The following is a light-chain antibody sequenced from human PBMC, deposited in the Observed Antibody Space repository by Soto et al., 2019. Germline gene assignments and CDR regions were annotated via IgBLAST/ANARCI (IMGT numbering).Light chain of an antibody. V-gene: IGLV1-44*01. J-gene: IGLJ1*01. Sequence: QSVLTQPPSASGTPGQMVVCSCSGSSSNIGSNTVNWYQQLPGTAPKLLIYSDNQRPSGVPDRFSGSKSGTSASLAISGLQSEDEADYYCAAWDDSLNGYVFGTGTKVTVL. CDR2: SDN. CDR3: AAWDDSLNGYV. CDR1: SSNIGSNT.